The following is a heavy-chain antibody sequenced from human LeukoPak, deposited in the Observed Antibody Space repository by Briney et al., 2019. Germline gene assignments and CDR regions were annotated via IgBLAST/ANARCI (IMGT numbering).Heavy chain of an antibody. CDR2: MNPNSGNT. D-gene: IGHD6-13*01. V-gene: IGHV1-8*01. Sequence: ASVKVSCKASGYTFTSYDINWVRQATGQGLEWMGWMNPNSGNTGYAQKFQGRVTMTRNTSISTAYMELSSLRSEDTAVYYCARGSPDWYSSSWSYYYSGMDVWGQGTTVTVSS. CDR1: GYTFTSYD. CDR3: ARGSPDWYSSSWSYYYSGMDV. J-gene: IGHJ6*02.